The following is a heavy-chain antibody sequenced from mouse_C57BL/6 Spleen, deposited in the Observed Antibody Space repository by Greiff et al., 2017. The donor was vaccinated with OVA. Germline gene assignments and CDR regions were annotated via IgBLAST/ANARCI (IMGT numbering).Heavy chain of an antibody. CDR3: TRGGKYYAMYY. CDR2: IDPETGGT. CDR1: GYTFTDYE. J-gene: IGHJ4*01. V-gene: IGHV1-15*01. D-gene: IGHD1-1*02. Sequence: VQLQQSGAELVRPGASVTLSCKASGYTFTDYEMHWVKQTPVHGLEWIGAIDPETGGTAYNQKFKGKAILTADTSSSTAYMELRSLTSYDSAVYYCTRGGKYYAMYYWGQGTSVTVSS.